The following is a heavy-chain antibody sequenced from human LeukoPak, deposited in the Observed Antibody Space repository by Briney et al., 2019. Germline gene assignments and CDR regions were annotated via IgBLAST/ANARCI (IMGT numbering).Heavy chain of an antibody. CDR2: MYYSGST. CDR3: ARPYYYDSRIDP. V-gene: IGHV4-30-4*01. CDR1: GGPISSGDYY. D-gene: IGHD3-22*01. Sequence: SETLSLTCTVSGGPISSGDYYWSWIRQPPGKGLEWIAYMYYSGSTYYNPSLKSRVTMSADTSKNQLSLKLSSVTAADTAVYYRARPYYYDSRIDPWGQGILVTVSS. J-gene: IGHJ5*02.